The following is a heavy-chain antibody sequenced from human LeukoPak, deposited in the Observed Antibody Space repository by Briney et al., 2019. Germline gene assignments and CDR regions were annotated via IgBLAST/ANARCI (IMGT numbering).Heavy chain of an antibody. CDR3: ARGSKMVRGARHYNYFDP. Sequence: PSETLSLTCAVYGGSFSDYYWNWIRQPPGKGLEWLAEIKYSGSTNYNPSLNNRVRSRVTIPVDTSNNQFSMNLHSVTAADTAVYYCARGSKMVRGARHYNYFDPWGQGTLVTVSS. CDR1: GGSFSDYY. CDR2: IKYSGST. V-gene: IGHV4-34*01. D-gene: IGHD3-10*01. J-gene: IGHJ5*02.